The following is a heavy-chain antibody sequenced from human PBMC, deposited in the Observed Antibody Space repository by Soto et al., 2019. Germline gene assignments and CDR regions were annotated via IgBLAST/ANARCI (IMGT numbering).Heavy chain of an antibody. CDR2: IKSKTDGGTT. Sequence: GGSLRLSCAASGFTFSNAWMSWVRQAPGKGLEWVGRIKSKTDGGTTDYAAPVKGRFTISRDDSKNTLYLQMNSLKTEDTAVYYCTTDKSGEDIVVVPAAIRWFDPWGQGTLVTVSS. CDR1: GFTFSNAW. CDR3: TTDKSGEDIVVVPAAIRWFDP. D-gene: IGHD2-2*01. V-gene: IGHV3-15*01. J-gene: IGHJ5*02.